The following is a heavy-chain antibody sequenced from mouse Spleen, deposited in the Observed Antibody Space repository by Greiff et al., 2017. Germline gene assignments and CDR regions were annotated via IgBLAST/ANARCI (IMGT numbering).Heavy chain of an antibody. CDR3: ARSVTPHFDY. Sequence: VQLQQSGPELVKPGASVKMSCKASGYTFTDYYMDWVKQSHGESFEWIGRVNPYNGGTSYNQKFKGKATLTVDKSSSTAYMELNSLTSEDSAVYYCARSVTPHFDYWGQGTTLTVSS. CDR2: VNPYNGGT. J-gene: IGHJ2*01. CDR1: GYTFTDYY. V-gene: IGHV1-19*01. D-gene: IGHD2-3*01.